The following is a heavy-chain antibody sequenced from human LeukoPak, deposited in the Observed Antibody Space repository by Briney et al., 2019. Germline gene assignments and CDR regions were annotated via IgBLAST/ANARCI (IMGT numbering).Heavy chain of an antibody. CDR1: GFTFSSYA. J-gene: IGHJ4*02. D-gene: IGHD1-7*01. CDR2: ISGSGGST. Sequence: QAGGSLRLSCAASGFTFSSYAMSWVRQAPGKGLEWVSAISGSGGSTYYADSVKGRFTISRDNSKNTLYLQMNSLRAEDTAVYYCAKDPTPNWNYVTPSDYWGQGTLVTVSS. V-gene: IGHV3-23*01. CDR3: AKDPTPNWNYVTPSDY.